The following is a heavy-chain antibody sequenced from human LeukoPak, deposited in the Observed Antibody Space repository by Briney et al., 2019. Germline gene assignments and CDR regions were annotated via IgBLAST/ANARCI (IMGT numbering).Heavy chain of an antibody. CDR2: INHSGST. Sequence: SETLSLTCAVYGGSFSGYYWSWIRQPPGKGLEWIGEINHSGSTNYNPSLKRRVTISVDTSKNQFSLKLSSVTAADTAVYYCARAVRYSSSWFDYWGQGTLVTVSS. CDR3: ARAVRYSSSWFDY. CDR1: GGSFSGYY. D-gene: IGHD6-13*01. V-gene: IGHV4-34*01. J-gene: IGHJ4*02.